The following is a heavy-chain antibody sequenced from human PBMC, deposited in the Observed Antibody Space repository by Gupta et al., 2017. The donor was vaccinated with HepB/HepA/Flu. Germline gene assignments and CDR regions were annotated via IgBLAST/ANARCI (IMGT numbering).Heavy chain of an antibody. CDR1: GFTLVYYW. V-gene: IGHV3-74*02. D-gene: IGHD1-1*01. CDR3: VRQGYITSSRDYLYHMDV. Sequence: VQLVESEGGIVQPGGSLRCSCSASGFTLVYYWLLCLRPAQGKGLVGVAQINSDVANTSTAETVKGRVTISTDNAKSTVYMEMNRLRAEDTAVYYCVRQGYITSSRDYLYHMDVWGKGTTVTVSS. CDR2: INSDVANT. J-gene: IGHJ6*03.